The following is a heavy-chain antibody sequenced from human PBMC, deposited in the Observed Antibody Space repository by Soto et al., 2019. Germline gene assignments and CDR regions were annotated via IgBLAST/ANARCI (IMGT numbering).Heavy chain of an antibody. Sequence: EVQLVESGGGLVQPGGSLRLSCAASGFTFSSYWMHWVRQAPGKGLVWISRISNDGSSTNYADSLKGRFTFSRDNAKNTLYLQMNSLTAEDTAVYYCARDTSRQSLDYWGQGTLVTVSS. CDR3: ARDTSRQSLDY. V-gene: IGHV3-74*01. J-gene: IGHJ4*02. CDR2: ISNDGSST. CDR1: GFTFSSYW.